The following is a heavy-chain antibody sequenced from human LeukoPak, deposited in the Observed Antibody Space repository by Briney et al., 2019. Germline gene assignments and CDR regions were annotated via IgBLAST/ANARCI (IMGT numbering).Heavy chain of an antibody. J-gene: IGHJ4*02. CDR3: ARRGYCSSTSCHEDY. D-gene: IGHD2-2*01. V-gene: IGHV1-46*01. Sequence: ASVKVSCKASGYTFTSYYMHWVRQAPGQGLEWMGIINPSGGSTNYAQKFQGRVTIARNTSISTAYMELSSLRSEDTAVYYCARRGYCSSTSCHEDYWGQGTLVTVSS. CDR1: GYTFTSYY. CDR2: INPSGGST.